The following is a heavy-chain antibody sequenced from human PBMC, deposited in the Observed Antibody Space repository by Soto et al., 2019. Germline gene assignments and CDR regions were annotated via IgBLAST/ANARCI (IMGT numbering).Heavy chain of an antibody. CDR1: GFTVSSNY. D-gene: IGHD5-18*01. Sequence: EVQLVESGGGLVQPGGSLRLSCAASGFTVSSNYMSWVRQAPGKGLEWVSVIYSCGSTYYADSVKGRFTISRDNSKNTLYLQMNSLRAADTAVYYCASGYSYGYYAFDIWGQGTMVTVSS. CDR2: IYSCGST. V-gene: IGHV3-66*01. J-gene: IGHJ3*02. CDR3: ASGYSYGYYAFDI.